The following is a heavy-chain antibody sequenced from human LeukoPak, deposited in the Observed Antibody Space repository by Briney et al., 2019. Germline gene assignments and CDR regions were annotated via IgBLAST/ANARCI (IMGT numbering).Heavy chain of an antibody. V-gene: IGHV3-30*18. CDR2: ISFDGSNK. CDR1: GFTFSSYG. D-gene: IGHD2-15*01. J-gene: IGHJ4*02. Sequence: GGSLRLSCAASGFTFSSYGMHWVRQAPGKGLEWVAVISFDGSNKYYADSVKGRFTISRDNSKNTLYLQMNSLRAEDTAVYYCAKDPKKAVVVVAATGFDYWGQGTLVTVSS. CDR3: AKDPKKAVVVVAATGFDY.